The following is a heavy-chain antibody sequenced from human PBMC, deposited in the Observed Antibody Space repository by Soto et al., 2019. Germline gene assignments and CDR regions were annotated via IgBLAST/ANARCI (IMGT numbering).Heavy chain of an antibody. J-gene: IGHJ4*02. D-gene: IGHD1-26*01. Sequence: QVQLQQWGAGLLKPSETLSLTCAVYGGSFSGYSWTWIRQSPGKGLEWIGQINDGGSANSNPSLRSRVAISVDTSNHEFVLELSSVTAADTAVYYCARGLFSETHYSGGWYFFDYWGQGTLVTVSS. CDR2: INDGGSA. V-gene: IGHV4-34*01. CDR3: ARGLFSETHYSGGWYFFDY. CDR1: GGSFSGYS.